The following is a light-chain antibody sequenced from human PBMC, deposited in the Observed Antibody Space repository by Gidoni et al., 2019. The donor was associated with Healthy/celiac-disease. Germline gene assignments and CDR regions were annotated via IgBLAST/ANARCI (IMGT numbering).Light chain of an antibody. Sequence: VLTQSPGTLSLSPGERATLSCRASQSVSSSYLAWYQQKPGQAPRLLIYGASSRATGIPDRCSGRGSGTDFTLTISRLEPEDFAVYYCQQYGSSPETFGQGTKVEIK. CDR2: GAS. J-gene: IGKJ1*01. CDR3: QQYGSSPET. V-gene: IGKV3-20*01. CDR1: QSVSSSY.